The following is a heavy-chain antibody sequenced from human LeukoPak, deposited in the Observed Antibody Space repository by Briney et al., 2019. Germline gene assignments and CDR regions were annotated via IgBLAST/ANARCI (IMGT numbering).Heavy chain of an antibody. J-gene: IGHJ4*02. Sequence: SETLSLTCAVYGGSFSGYYWSWIRQPPGKGLEWIGEINHSGSTYYNPSLKSRVTISVDTSKNQFSLKLSSVTAADTAVYYCARDGILTGYYKGTTYYYDSRGLDYWGQGTLVTVSS. V-gene: IGHV4-34*01. CDR3: ARDGILTGYYKGTTYYYDSRGLDY. CDR2: INHSGST. D-gene: IGHD3-9*01. CDR1: GGSFSGYY.